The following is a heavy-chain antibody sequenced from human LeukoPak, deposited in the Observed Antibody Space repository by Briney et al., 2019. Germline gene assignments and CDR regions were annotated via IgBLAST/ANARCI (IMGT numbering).Heavy chain of an antibody. V-gene: IGHV4-30-4*01. CDR2: IYYSGST. CDR3: ASRTTVTREYYYYGMDV. CDR1: GGYISSGDYF. J-gene: IGHJ6*02. Sequence: SETLALTCTVSGGYISSGDYFWSWIRQPPWTVLGWFGYIYYSGSTYYNPSLKSRVTISVDTSRNQFSLKLSSVTAADTAVYYCASRTTVTREYYYYGMDVWGQGTTVTVSS. D-gene: IGHD4-17*01.